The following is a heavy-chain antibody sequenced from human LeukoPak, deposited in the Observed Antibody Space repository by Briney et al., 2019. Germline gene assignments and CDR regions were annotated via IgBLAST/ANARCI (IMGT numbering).Heavy chain of an antibody. V-gene: IGHV4-30-2*01. CDR1: GGSISSGGYY. Sequence: SETLSLTCTVSGGSISSGGYYWSWIRQPPGKGLEWIGYIYHSGSTYYNPSLKSRVTISVDRSKNQFSLKLSSVTAADTAVYYCARDLRITIFGVVIRSDAFDIWGQGTMVTVSS. CDR3: ARDLRITIFGVVIRSDAFDI. J-gene: IGHJ3*02. D-gene: IGHD3-3*01. CDR2: IYHSGST.